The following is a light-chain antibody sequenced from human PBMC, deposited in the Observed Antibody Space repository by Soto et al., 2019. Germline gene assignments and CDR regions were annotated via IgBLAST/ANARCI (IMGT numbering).Light chain of an antibody. CDR3: QQYGSSQWT. CDR1: QRISTN. Sequence: EIVMTQSPPTLSLSPGERATLSCRASQRISTNVAWYQHKPGQAPRLLIYDASKRATGISARFSGSGSGTDFTLTISRLEPEDFAVYYCQQYGSSQWTFGQGTKVDIK. V-gene: IGKV3-20*01. J-gene: IGKJ1*01. CDR2: DAS.